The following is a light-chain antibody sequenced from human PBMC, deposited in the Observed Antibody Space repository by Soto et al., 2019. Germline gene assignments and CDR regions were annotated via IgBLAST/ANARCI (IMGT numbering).Light chain of an antibody. CDR3: HQYSNCPLLS. V-gene: IGKV3-15*01. Sequence: EIVLTQSPGTLSLSPGERATLSCRASQSVGSTLPWSQQTPAQPPRLLIYGPSTRAIGIPARFSGSGFGTEFSLPITSLQSEDFVVYYCHQYSNCPLLSFGGGTKVDI. CDR2: GPS. CDR1: QSVGST. J-gene: IGKJ4*01.